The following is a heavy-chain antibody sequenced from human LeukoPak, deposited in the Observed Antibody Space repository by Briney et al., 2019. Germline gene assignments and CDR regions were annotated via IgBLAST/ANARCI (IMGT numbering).Heavy chain of an antibody. CDR2: ISYDGSNK. J-gene: IGHJ6*02. CDR1: GFTFSSYA. Sequence: GRSLRLSCAASGFTFSSYAMHWVRQAPGKGLEWVAVISYDGSNKYYADSVKGRFTISRDNSKNTLYLQMNSLRAEDTAVYYCARVAGYCSSTSCYIYYYYYGMDVWGQGTTVTVSS. V-gene: IGHV3-30-3*01. D-gene: IGHD2-2*02. CDR3: ARVAGYCSSTSCYIYYYYYGMDV.